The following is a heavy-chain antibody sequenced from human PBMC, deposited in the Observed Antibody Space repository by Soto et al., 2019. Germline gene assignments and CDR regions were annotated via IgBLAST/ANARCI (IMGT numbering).Heavy chain of an antibody. D-gene: IGHD3-16*01. CDR3: ARDINPIAMITFGGVLDY. J-gene: IGHJ4*02. CDR2: INPSGGST. V-gene: IGHV1-46*01. Sequence: ASVKVSCKASGYTFTSYYMHWVRQAPGQGLEWMGIINPSGGSTSYAQKFQGRVTMTRGTSTSTVYMELSSLRSEDTAVFYCARDINPIAMITFGGVLDYWGQGTLVTVSS. CDR1: GYTFTSYY.